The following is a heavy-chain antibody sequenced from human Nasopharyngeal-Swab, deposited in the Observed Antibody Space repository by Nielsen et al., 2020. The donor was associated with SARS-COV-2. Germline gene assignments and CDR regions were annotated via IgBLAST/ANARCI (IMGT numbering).Heavy chain of an antibody. CDR1: GGSISSSSYY. Sequence: SETLSLTGTVSGGSISSSSYYWGWIRQPPGKGLEWIGSIYYSGSTYYNPSLKSRVTISVDTSKNQFSLKLSSVTAADTAVYYCARQEEGGSNWGQGTLVTVSS. V-gene: IGHV4-39*01. D-gene: IGHD1-26*01. J-gene: IGHJ4*02. CDR3: ARQEEGGSN. CDR2: IYYSGST.